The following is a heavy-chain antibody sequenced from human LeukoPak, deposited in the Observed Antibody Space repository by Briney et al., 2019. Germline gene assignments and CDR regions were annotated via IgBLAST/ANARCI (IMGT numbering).Heavy chain of an antibody. Sequence: SETLSLTCTVSGGSISSSSYYWGWIRQPPGEGLEWIGSIYYSGSTYYNPSLKSRVTISVDTSKNQFSLNLSSVTAADTAVYYCARLYYDSSGYYQICYFDYWGQGTLVTVSS. V-gene: IGHV4-39*01. D-gene: IGHD3-22*01. J-gene: IGHJ4*02. CDR3: ARLYYDSSGYYQICYFDY. CDR1: GGSISSSSYY. CDR2: IYYSGST.